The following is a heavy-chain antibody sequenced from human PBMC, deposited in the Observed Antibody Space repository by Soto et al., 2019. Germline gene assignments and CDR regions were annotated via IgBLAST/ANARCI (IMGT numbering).Heavy chain of an antibody. D-gene: IGHD1-26*01. CDR3: AREGHSSWEWLDT. Sequence: QVQLQESGPGLVEPSQTLSLVCSVSGDPLSYGGYYWSWVRQSPGKALEGIGFVYHTGATHYHPSLERRDTMAVDKSKNEVSLKLASVTAADTATYYCAREGHSSWEWLDTWGQGILVTVSS. V-gene: IGHV4-31*03. CDR1: GDPLSYGGYY. CDR2: VYHTGAT. J-gene: IGHJ5*02.